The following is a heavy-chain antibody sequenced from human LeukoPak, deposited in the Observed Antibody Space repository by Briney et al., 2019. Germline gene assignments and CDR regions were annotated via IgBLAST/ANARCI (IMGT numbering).Heavy chain of an antibody. D-gene: IGHD1-7*01. Sequence: GGSLRLSCAASGFTFSTYAMSWVRQAPGKGPEWVSAISGSGGSTYYADSVKGRFTISRDNSKNTIYLQMDSLRAEDTAIYYCARDYWWNYDYWGQGTLVTVSS. J-gene: IGHJ4*02. CDR3: ARDYWWNYDY. V-gene: IGHV3-23*01. CDR2: ISGSGGST. CDR1: GFTFSTYA.